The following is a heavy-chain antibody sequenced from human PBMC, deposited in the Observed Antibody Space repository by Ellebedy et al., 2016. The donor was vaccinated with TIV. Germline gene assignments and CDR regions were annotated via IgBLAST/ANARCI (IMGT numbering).Heavy chain of an antibody. CDR3: ARDQGVGWFDS. J-gene: IGHJ5*01. V-gene: IGHV3-53*01. CDR2: LYSSGTT. Sequence: GGSLRLXXAASGFTVSIYYMSWVRQAPGKGLEWVSILYSSGTTDYADSVKGRFTISRDNSKNTLYLQINSLRAEDTAIYYCARDQGVGWFDSWGQGTLVTVSS. CDR1: GFTVSIYY.